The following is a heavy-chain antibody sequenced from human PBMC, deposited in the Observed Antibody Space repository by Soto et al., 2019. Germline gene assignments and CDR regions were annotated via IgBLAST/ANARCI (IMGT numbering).Heavy chain of an antibody. J-gene: IGHJ6*03. V-gene: IGHV5-51*01. Sequence: GESLKISCKGSGYSFTSYWIGWVRQMPGKGLEWMGIIYPGDSNNRYSPSFQGQLTISAEKSISTAYLQWSSLKASDTAMYYCARPSFSSSFNYYYYYMDVWGKGTTVTVSS. CDR2: IYPGDSNN. D-gene: IGHD6-6*01. CDR1: GYSFTSYW. CDR3: ARPSFSSSFNYYYYYMDV.